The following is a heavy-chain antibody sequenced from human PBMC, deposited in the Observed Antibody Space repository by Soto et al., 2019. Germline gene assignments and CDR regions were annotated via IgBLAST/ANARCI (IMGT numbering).Heavy chain of an antibody. V-gene: IGHV3-11*01. J-gene: IGHJ6*02. CDR2: ISSSGSTI. CDR1: GFTFSDYY. CDR3: ARDPITGENYYYGMDV. D-gene: IGHD7-27*01. Sequence: PGGSLRLSCAASGFTFSDYYMSWIRQAPGKGLEWVSYISSSGSTIYYADSVKGRFTISRDNAKNSLYLQMNSLRAEDTAVYYCARDPITGENYYYGMDVWGQGTTVTVSS.